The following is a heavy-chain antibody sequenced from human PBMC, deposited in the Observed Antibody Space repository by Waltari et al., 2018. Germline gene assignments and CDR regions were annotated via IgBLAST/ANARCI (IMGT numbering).Heavy chain of an antibody. CDR1: GDSVSSTNAA. D-gene: IGHD1-26*01. J-gene: IGHJ4*02. CDR2: TYYRSKWLY. CDR3: VRESIAERFDH. V-gene: IGHV6-1*01. Sequence: QVQLQESGPGLVKPSQSLSLTCGISGDSVSSTNAAWNWLRQSPSRGLEWLGRTYYRSKWLYDYAVSVKSRITVKPDTSKNQFSLQMNSVTPEDTAVYYCVRESIAERFDHWGQGTLVTVSS.